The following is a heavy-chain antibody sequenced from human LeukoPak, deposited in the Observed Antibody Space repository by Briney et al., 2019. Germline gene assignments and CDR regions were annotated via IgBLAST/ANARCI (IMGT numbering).Heavy chain of an antibody. J-gene: IGHJ4*02. Sequence: GGSLRLSCAASGFTFSSYSMNWVRQAPGKGLEWVSSISSSSSYIYYADSVKGRFTISRDNAKNSLYLQMNSLRAEDTAVYYCARGVRNCSSTSCYGLFDYWGQGTLVTVSP. CDR2: ISSSSSYI. CDR1: GFTFSSYS. V-gene: IGHV3-21*01. D-gene: IGHD2-2*01. CDR3: ARGVRNCSSTSCYGLFDY.